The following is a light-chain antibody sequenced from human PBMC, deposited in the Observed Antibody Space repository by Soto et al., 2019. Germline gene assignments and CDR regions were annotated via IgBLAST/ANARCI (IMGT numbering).Light chain of an antibody. CDR3: QERSKWPLYT. CDR1: QSVRSN. J-gene: IGKJ2*01. CDR2: GAS. V-gene: IGKV3-15*01. Sequence: EIVMTQSPVTLSVSPGERVTLSCRASQSVRSNLAWYQQKPGQAPRLLIYGASTRATGIPDRFSGSGSGTEFTLTISSVQSEDSAIYYCQERSKWPLYTFGQGTKLEIK.